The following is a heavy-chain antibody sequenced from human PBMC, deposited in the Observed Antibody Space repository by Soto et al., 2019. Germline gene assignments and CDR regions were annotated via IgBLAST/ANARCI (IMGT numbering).Heavy chain of an antibody. D-gene: IGHD1-26*01. CDR2: AHHSGRT. CDR3: ARSEATGLDY. Sequence: QVQLQESGPGLVKPSGTLSLTCTVSGGSMTSSNWWNWVRQSPGKGLEWIGEAHHSGRTNYNPSLKSRVTISVDKSKNHFSLKLISVTAADTAVYYCARSEATGLDYWGQGTLVTVSS. V-gene: IGHV4-4*02. J-gene: IGHJ4*02. CDR1: GGSMTSSNW.